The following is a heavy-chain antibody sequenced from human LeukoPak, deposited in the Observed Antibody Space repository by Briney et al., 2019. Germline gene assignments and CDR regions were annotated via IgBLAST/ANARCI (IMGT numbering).Heavy chain of an antibody. Sequence: ASVKVSCKASGYTFTSYGISWVRQAPGQGLEWMGWISAYNGNTNYAQKLQGRVTMTTDTSTSTAYMELRSLRSDDTAVYYCARRLGYCSSTSYPSDYWGQGTLVTVSS. CDR1: GYTFTSYG. J-gene: IGHJ4*02. CDR3: ARRLGYCSSTSYPSDY. D-gene: IGHD2-2*01. CDR2: ISAYNGNT. V-gene: IGHV1-18*01.